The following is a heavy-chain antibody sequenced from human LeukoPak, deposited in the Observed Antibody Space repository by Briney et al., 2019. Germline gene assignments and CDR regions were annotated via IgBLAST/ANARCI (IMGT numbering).Heavy chain of an antibody. CDR3: AKDPYNWNLLDY. J-gene: IGHJ4*02. Sequence: GGSLRLSCAASGFTFSNYGMHWVRQAPGKGLEWVSVISFDGSAKYYADSVKGRFTISRDNSKNTLYLQMTSLRAGDTAVYYCAKDPYNWNLLDYWGQGTLVTVSS. D-gene: IGHD1-20*01. CDR2: ISFDGSAK. V-gene: IGHV3-30*18. CDR1: GFTFSNYG.